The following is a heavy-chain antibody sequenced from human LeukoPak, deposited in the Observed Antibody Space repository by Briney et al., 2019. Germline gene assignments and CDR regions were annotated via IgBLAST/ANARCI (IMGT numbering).Heavy chain of an antibody. D-gene: IGHD5-12*01. CDR1: GGPFSGYY. CDR3: ARGGYGHILNPYYFDY. V-gene: IGHV4-34*01. CDR2: INHSGST. J-gene: IGHJ4*02. Sequence: PSETLSLTCAVYGGPFSGYYWSWIRQPPGKGLEWIGEINHSGSTNYNPSLKSRVTISVDTSKNQFSLELSSVTAADTAVYYCARGGYGHILNPYYFDYWGQGTLVTVSS.